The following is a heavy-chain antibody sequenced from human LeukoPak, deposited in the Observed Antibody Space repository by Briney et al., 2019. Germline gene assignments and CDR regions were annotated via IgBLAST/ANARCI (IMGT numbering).Heavy chain of an antibody. D-gene: IGHD3-10*01. CDR2: ISAYNGNT. J-gene: IGHJ6*03. CDR1: GYTFTSFG. CDR3: ARRGVEVVRGVIINYYMDV. V-gene: IGHV1-18*01. Sequence: ASVKVSCKASGYTFTSFGISWVRQAPGQGLEWMGWISAYNGNTKYAQNLQGRVTMTTDTSTRTAYMELRSLRSDDTAVYYCARRGVEVVRGVIINYYMDVWGKGTTVTISS.